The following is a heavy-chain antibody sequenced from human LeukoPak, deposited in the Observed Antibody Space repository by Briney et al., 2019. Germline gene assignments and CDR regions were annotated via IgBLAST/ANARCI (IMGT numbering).Heavy chain of an antibody. CDR3: AREGGRKAVAGTRSPYH. CDR1: GGTFSSYT. D-gene: IGHD6-19*01. J-gene: IGHJ4*02. V-gene: IGHV1-69*04. CDR2: IIPILGIA. Sequence: SVKVSCKASGGTFSSYTISWVRQAPGQGLEWMGRIIPILGIANYAQKFQGRVTIPADKSTSTAYMELSSLRSEDTAVYYCAREGGRKAVAGTRSPYHWGQGTLVTVSS.